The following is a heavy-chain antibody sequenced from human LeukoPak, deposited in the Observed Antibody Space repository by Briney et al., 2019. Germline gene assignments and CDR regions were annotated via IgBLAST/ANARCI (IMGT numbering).Heavy chain of an antibody. CDR1: GYTFTGYY. J-gene: IGHJ3*02. D-gene: IGHD2-8*02. CDR3: ARDLAVFDAFDI. CDR2: INPNSGDT. Sequence: GASVKVSCKASGYTFTGYYMHWARQAPGQGLEWMGWINPNSGDTNCAQDFQGRVTMTRDTSISTAYMELSRLRYDDTAVYYCARDLAVFDAFDIWGQGTMVTVSS. V-gene: IGHV1-2*02.